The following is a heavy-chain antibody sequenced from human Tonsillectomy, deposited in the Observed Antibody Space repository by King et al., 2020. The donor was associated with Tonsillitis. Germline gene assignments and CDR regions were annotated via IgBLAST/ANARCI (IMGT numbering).Heavy chain of an antibody. CDR3: ARAFEDYYDSSNYYYGMDV. J-gene: IGHJ6*02. Sequence: VQLQESGPGLVKPSETLSLTCTVSGGSVSSGSYYWSWIRQPPGKGLEWIGNIYYSGSTNYNPSLKSRVTISVDTSKNQFSLKLSSVTAADTAVYYCARAFEDYYDSSNYYYGMDVWGQGTTVTVSS. CDR2: IYYSGST. D-gene: IGHD3-22*01. V-gene: IGHV4-61*01. CDR1: GGSVSSGSYY.